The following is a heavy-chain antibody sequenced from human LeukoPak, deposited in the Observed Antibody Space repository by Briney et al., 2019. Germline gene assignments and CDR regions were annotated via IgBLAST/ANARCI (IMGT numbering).Heavy chain of an antibody. Sequence: SETLSLTCTVPGGSISSGSYYWSWVRQPAGRGLEWIGRIYTSGSTNYNPSLNSRVTISVDTSNNQFSLKLSSVTAADTAVYYCARRWYDGYTNLYYFDYWGQGTLVTVSS. CDR3: ARRWYDGYTNLYYFDY. CDR2: IYTSGST. CDR1: GGSISSGSYY. J-gene: IGHJ4*02. D-gene: IGHD5-24*01. V-gene: IGHV4-61*02.